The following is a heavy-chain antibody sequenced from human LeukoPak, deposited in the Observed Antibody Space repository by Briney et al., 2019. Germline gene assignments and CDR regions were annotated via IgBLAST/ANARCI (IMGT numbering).Heavy chain of an antibody. Sequence: GGSLRLSCAGSGFTVSSSYMSWVRQAPGKGLEWVSVIYSGGSTYYADSVKGRFTISRDNSKNTLYLQMNSLRAEDTAVYYCAKAVRSSGWFPTFDYWGQGTLVTVSS. CDR3: AKAVRSSGWFPTFDY. V-gene: IGHV3-53*01. J-gene: IGHJ4*02. CDR1: GFTVSSSY. D-gene: IGHD6-19*01. CDR2: IYSGGST.